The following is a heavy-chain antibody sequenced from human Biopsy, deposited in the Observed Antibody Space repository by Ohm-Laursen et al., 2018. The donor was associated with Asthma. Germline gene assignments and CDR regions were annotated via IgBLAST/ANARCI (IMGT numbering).Heavy chain of an antibody. D-gene: IGHD5-12*01. Sequence: ASVKVSCKASGGTFSSYAISWARQAPGQGLEWMGGIIPIFGTANYAQKFQGRVTITADESTSTAYMELSSLRSEDTAVYYCARGYSGSDRIVYYYSGLEVWGQGTTVTVSS. CDR3: ARGYSGSDRIVYYYSGLEV. CDR2: IIPIFGTA. CDR1: GGTFSSYA. V-gene: IGHV1-69*13. J-gene: IGHJ6*02.